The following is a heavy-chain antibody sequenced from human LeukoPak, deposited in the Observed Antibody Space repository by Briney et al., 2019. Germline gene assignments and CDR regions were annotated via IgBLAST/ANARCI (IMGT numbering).Heavy chain of an antibody. CDR1: GGSISGSS. CDR3: ARGYCGGGSCYYFDY. CDR2: IYSGGTT. Sequence: SETLSLTCTVSGGSISGSSWSWIRQPAGKGLEWIGRIYSGGTTNYNPSLKSRVIMSVDTSNNRFSLKLSSVTAADTAIYYCARGYCGGGSCYYFDYWGQGTLVIVSS. V-gene: IGHV4-4*07. J-gene: IGHJ4*02. D-gene: IGHD2-15*01.